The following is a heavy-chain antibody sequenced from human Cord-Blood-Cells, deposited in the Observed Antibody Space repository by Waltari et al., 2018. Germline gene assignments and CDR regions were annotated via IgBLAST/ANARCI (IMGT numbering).Heavy chain of an antibody. CDR2: INAGNGNT. D-gene: IGHD3-3*02. CDR1: GYTFTSYA. V-gene: IGHV1-3*01. CDR3: ARGMSMSANDY. Sequence: QVQLVQSGAAVKKPGASVKVSCKAAGYTFTSYAMHWVRQAPGQRLEWMGGINAGNGNTKYSQKFQGRVTITRDTSASTAYMELSSLRSEDTAVYYCARGMSMSANDYWGQGTLVTVSS. J-gene: IGHJ4*02.